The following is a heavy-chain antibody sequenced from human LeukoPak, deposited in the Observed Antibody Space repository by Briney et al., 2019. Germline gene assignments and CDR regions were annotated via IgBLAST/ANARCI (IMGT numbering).Heavy chain of an antibody. D-gene: IGHD2-2*01. J-gene: IGHJ5*02. Sequence: ASVKVSCKTSGYIFTDYYIHWVRQAPGQGLEWMGWINTKSGRTSSARKFQGRVTMTRDPSITTVYMDMAWLTSDDTAISFCARADFIDAGPYLIGPWGQGTLVTVSS. V-gene: IGHV1-2*02. CDR2: INTKSGRT. CDR3: ARADFIDAGPYLIGP. CDR1: GYIFTDYY.